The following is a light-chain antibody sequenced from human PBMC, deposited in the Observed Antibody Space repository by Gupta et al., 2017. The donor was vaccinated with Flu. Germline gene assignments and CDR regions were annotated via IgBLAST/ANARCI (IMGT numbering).Light chain of an antibody. CDR2: GNN. Sequence: QSVLTQPPSVSGAPGQRVIISCTGSSSNIGAGYDVHWFQQLPGTAPNLLIYGNNNRPSGVPDRFSGSKSGTSASLAITGLQADDETHYYCQSYDSTLSAWVFGGGTKLTVL. CDR3: QSYDSTLSAWV. J-gene: IGLJ3*02. CDR1: SSNIGAGYD. V-gene: IGLV1-40*01.